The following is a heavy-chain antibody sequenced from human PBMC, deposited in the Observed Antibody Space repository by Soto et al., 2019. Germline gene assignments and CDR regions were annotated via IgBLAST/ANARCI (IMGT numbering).Heavy chain of an antibody. J-gene: IGHJ4*02. D-gene: IGHD3-16*02. V-gene: IGHV1-18*01. Sequence: QVQLVQSGAEVKKPGASVKVSCKASGYTFTSYGISWVRQAPGQGLEWMGWISAYNGNTNYAQKLQGRVTMTTDTSTRTAYMELRSLRSDDTAVYYCARDLGLTFGGVIVTRFDYWGQGTLVTVSS. CDR2: ISAYNGNT. CDR1: GYTFTSYG. CDR3: ARDLGLTFGGVIVTRFDY.